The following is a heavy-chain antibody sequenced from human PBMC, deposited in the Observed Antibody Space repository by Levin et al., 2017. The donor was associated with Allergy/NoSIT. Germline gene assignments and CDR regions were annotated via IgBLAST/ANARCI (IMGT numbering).Heavy chain of an antibody. CDR2: INPNSGGT. V-gene: IGHV1-2*02. J-gene: IGHJ4*02. CDR3: ARVPDDSSGSSPYYFDY. CDR1: GYTFTGYY. Sequence: PGESLKISCKASGYTFTGYYMHWVRQAPGQGLEWMGWINPNSGGTNYAQKFQGRVTMTRDTSISTAYMELSRLRSDDTAVYYCARVPDDSSGSSPYYFDYWGQGTLVTVSS. D-gene: IGHD3-22*01.